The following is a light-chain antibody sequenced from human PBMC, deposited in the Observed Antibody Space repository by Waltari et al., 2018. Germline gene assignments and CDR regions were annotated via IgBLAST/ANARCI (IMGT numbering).Light chain of an antibody. J-gene: IGKJ1*01. CDR3: QESYSFTRT. CDR1: QTIIRY. CDR2: AAS. V-gene: IGKV1-39*01. Sequence: DIQMTQFPSSLSASVGERVTITCRASQTIIRYLNWYQQKPGKAPKLLISAASSLQSGVPSRFSGSGSERDFTLIITSLQPEDFATYYCQESYSFTRTFGQGTKVEIK.